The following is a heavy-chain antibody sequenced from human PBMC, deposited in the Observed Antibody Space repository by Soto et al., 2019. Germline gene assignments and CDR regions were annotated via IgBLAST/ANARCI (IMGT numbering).Heavy chain of an antibody. CDR2: MSFDGSNK. V-gene: IGHV3-30*18. J-gene: IGHJ4*02. D-gene: IGHD3-3*01. CDR1: GFTFGSYG. Sequence: PGGSLRLSCTASGFTFGSYGMHWVRQAPGKGLEWVAVMSFDGSNKYYADSVKGRFTISRDNSKNTLHLQMNSLRAEDTAVYYCAKDPQYYDFWSGYSDYWGQGTLVTVSS. CDR3: AKDPQYYDFWSGYSDY.